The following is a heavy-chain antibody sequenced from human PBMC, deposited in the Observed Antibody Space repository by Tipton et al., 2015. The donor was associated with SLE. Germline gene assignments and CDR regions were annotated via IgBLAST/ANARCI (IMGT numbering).Heavy chain of an antibody. CDR2: ITPSGST. V-gene: IGHV4-39*07. CDR3: AREEDTGTTSY. D-gene: IGHD1-7*01. J-gene: IGHJ4*02. Sequence: TLSLTCTVSGGSISSGSYYWSWIRQPPGKGLEWIGEITPSGSTNCNPSLKSRVTISVDTSKNQFSLKLSSVTAADTAVYYCAREEDTGTTSYWGQGTLVTVSS. CDR1: GGSISSGSYY.